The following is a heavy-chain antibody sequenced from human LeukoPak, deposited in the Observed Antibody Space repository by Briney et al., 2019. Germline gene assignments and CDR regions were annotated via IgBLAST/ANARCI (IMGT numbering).Heavy chain of an antibody. CDR3: ARGGSPGYTYGYNFDYYMDV. J-gene: IGHJ6*03. CDR1: GGSISSYY. D-gene: IGHD5-18*01. V-gene: IGHV4-34*01. CDR2: VNQSGST. Sequence: SETLSLTCTVSGGSISSYYWSWIRQPAGKGLEWIGEVNQSGSTKYNPSLKSRVTISLDTSKTQFSMKLTSVTAADTAVYYCARGGSPGYTYGYNFDYYMDVWGKGTTVTVSS.